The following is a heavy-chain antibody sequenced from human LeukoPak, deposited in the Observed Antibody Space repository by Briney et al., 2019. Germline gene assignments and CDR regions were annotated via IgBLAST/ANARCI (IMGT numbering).Heavy chain of an antibody. J-gene: IGHJ1*01. D-gene: IGHD3-10*01. Sequence: ASVKVSCKASGYTFTSYYIHWVRQAPGQGLEWMGIINPSGGSTSYPQKFQDRVTMTRDTSTSTVYMELSSLKSDDTAIYYCARGAFGELEKLMFQHWGQGTLVTVSS. V-gene: IGHV1-46*01. CDR3: ARGAFGELEKLMFQH. CDR2: INPSGGST. CDR1: GYTFTSYY.